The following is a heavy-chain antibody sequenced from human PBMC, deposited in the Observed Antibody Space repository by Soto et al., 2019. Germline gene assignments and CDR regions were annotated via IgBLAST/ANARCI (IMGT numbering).Heavy chain of an antibody. CDR1: GYTFPSYY. J-gene: IGHJ6*02. CDR2: INPSGGST. Sequence: ASVKVSCKASGYTFPSYYMHWVRQAPGQGLEWMGIINPSGGSTSYAQKFQGRVTMTRDTSTSTVYMELSSLRSEDTAVYYCAREDSSTSSDYGMDVWGQGTTVTVSS. V-gene: IGHV1-46*01. CDR3: AREDSSTSSDYGMDV. D-gene: IGHD6-13*01.